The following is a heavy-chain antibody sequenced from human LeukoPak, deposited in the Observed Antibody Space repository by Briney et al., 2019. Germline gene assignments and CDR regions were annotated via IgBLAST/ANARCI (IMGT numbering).Heavy chain of an antibody. D-gene: IGHD1-1*01. CDR3: ATGPRDGTTGYSLS. Sequence: GGSLRPSCAASGFNFSTYAMSWVRQAPGKGLEWLSLISSSASSTHYADAVKGRFTIFRDNAKSSLYLQMNSLRADDTGLYYCATGPRDGTTGYSLSWGQGTLVTVSS. V-gene: IGHV3-48*01. CDR2: ISSSASST. J-gene: IGHJ5*02. CDR1: GFNFSTYA.